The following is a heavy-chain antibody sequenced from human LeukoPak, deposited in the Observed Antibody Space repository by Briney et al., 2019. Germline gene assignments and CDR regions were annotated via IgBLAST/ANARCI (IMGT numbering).Heavy chain of an antibody. CDR1: GYTFSTFY. CDR3: ASSDCSGGSCFIFDY. J-gene: IGHJ4*02. CDR2: INASSRST. D-gene: IGHD2-15*01. V-gene: IGHV1-46*01. Sequence: VASVKVSCKASGYTFSTFYLHWVRQAPGQGLDQMGIINASSRSTTYAQTLEGRVTMTSDTSTSTVYMELSRLRSEDTAVYYCASSDCSGGSCFIFDYWGQGTLVTVSS.